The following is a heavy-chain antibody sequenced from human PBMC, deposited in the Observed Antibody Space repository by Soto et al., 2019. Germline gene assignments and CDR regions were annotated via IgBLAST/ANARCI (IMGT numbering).Heavy chain of an antibody. J-gene: IGHJ6*02. CDR3: ARGLRIRVGRYYYGMDV. D-gene: IGHD3-10*01. V-gene: IGHV3-30-3*01. CDR2: ISYDGSNK. Sequence: GQLVESGGGVAQPGRSLRLSCAASGFTFSSYAIHWVRQTPGQGLEWVAVISYDGSNKYYADSVKGRFTISRDKSNDTVYLQMNGLGTEETAVFFCARGLRIRVGRYYYGMDVWGQGTTVTVSS. CDR1: GFTFSSYA.